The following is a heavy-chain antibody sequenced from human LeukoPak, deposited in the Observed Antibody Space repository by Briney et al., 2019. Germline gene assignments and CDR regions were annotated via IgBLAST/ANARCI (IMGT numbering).Heavy chain of an antibody. J-gene: IGHJ6*02. CDR2: IRSKAYGGTT. V-gene: IGHV3-49*04. Sequence: GGSLRLSCTASGFTFGDYAMSWVRQAPGKGLEGVGFIRSKAYGGTTEYAASVKGRFTISRDDSKSIAYLQMNSLKTEDTAVYYCTRPLGYCSSTSCPSTYYYYGMDVWGQGTTVTVSS. CDR1: GFTFGDYA. CDR3: TRPLGYCSSTSCPSTYYYYGMDV. D-gene: IGHD2-2*01.